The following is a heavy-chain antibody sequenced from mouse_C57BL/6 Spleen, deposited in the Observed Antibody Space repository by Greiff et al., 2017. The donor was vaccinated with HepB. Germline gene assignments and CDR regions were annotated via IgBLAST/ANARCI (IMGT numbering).Heavy chain of an antibody. J-gene: IGHJ1*03. CDR2: IYPGDGDT. Sequence: QVQLQQSGPELVKPGASVKISCKASGYAFSSSWMNWVKQRPGKGLEWIGRIYPGDGDTNYNGKFKGKATLTADKSSSTAYMQLSSLTSEDSAVYFCARWGTTVVGYFDVWGTGTTVTVSS. V-gene: IGHV1-82*01. D-gene: IGHD1-1*01. CDR1: GYAFSSSW. CDR3: ARWGTTVVGYFDV.